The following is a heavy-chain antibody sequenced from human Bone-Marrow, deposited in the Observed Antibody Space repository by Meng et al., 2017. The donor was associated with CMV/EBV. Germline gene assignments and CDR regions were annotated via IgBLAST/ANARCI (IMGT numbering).Heavy chain of an antibody. J-gene: IGHJ2*01. V-gene: IGHV4-61*01. Sequence: SETLSLTCTVSGGSVSSGSYYWSWIRQPPGKGLEWIGYIYYSGSTNYNPSLKSRVTISVDTSKNQFSLKLSSVTAADTAVYYCARGHYVPAAIVPTWYFDLWGRGTLVTVS. CDR1: GGSVSSGSYY. D-gene: IGHD2-2*02. CDR2: IYYSGST. CDR3: ARGHYVPAAIVPTWYFDL.